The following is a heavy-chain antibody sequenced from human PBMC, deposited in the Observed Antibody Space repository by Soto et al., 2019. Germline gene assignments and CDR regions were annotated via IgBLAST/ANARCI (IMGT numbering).Heavy chain of an antibody. CDR1: GGTFSSYA. Sequence: SVKVSCKTSGGTFSSYAISWVRQAPGQGLEWMGGIVPIVDTSTYAQKFQGRATITADESTSTVYMELSSLRSDDTAVYYCVRVVAIPGYPDNWGQGTLVPVSS. V-gene: IGHV1-69*13. D-gene: IGHD5-12*01. CDR2: IVPIVDTS. CDR3: VRVVAIPGYPDN. J-gene: IGHJ4*02.